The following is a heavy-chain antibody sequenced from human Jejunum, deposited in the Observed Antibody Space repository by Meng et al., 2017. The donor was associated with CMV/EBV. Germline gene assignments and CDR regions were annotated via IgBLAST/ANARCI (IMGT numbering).Heavy chain of an antibody. CDR3: ARTVLLGWELLPSTFDY. D-gene: IGHD1-26*01. CDR1: YA. V-gene: IGHV3-49*04. J-gene: IGHJ4*02. CDR2: IRKKGYGGTA. Sequence: YALGWVRQAPGKGLEWVGVIRKKGYGGTADYAASVRGRFTISRDDFNGIAYLQMNSLKNEDSALYYCARTVLLGWELLPSTFDYWGQGTPVTVSS.